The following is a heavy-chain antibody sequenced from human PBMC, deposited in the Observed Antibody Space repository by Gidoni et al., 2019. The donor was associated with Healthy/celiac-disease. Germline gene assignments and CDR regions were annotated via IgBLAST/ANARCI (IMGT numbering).Heavy chain of an antibody. Sequence: QVQLQESRPGLVKPSETLSLTCTVSGGSISSYYWRWIRQPPGKGLEWIGYIYYSGSTNYNPSLKSRVTISVDTSKNQFSLKLSSVTAADTAVYYCASYSSGWSNWFDPWGQGTLVTVSS. J-gene: IGHJ5*02. CDR2: IYYSGST. CDR1: GGSISSYY. D-gene: IGHD6-19*01. V-gene: IGHV4-59*01. CDR3: ASYSSGWSNWFDP.